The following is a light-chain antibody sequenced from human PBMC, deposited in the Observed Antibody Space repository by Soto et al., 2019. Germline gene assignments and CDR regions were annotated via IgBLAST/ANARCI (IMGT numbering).Light chain of an antibody. CDR2: SNN. J-gene: IGLJ2*01. Sequence: QSVLTQPPSASGTPGQRVTISRSGSTSNIGSNTVNWYQQLPGTAPKLLIYSNNQRPSGVPDRLSGSKSGTSASLAIRGLQSEDEADYYYATWDDSLNGRVFGGGTKLTVL. CDR3: ATWDDSLNGRV. V-gene: IGLV1-44*01. CDR1: TSNIGSNT.